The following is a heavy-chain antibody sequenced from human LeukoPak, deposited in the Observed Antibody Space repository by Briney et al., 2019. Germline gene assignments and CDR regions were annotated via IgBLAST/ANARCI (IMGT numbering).Heavy chain of an antibody. Sequence: SETLSLTCTVSGGSISSSSYYWGWIRQPPGKGLEWIGSIYYSGSTYYNPSLKSRVTISVDTSKNQFSLKLSSVTAADTAVYYCARHSGSYYTGYYFDYWGQGTLVTVSS. J-gene: IGHJ4*02. D-gene: IGHD1-26*01. CDR3: ARHSGSYYTGYYFDY. CDR1: GGSISSSSYY. V-gene: IGHV4-39*01. CDR2: IYYSGST.